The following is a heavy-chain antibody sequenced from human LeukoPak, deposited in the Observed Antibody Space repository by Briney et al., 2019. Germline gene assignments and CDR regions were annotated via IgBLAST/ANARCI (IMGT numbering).Heavy chain of an antibody. CDR3: ARMVRGVIRYFDY. J-gene: IGHJ4*02. CDR1: GGSISSYY. D-gene: IGHD3-10*01. CDR2: IYDSGST. Sequence: SETLSLTCTVSGGSISSYYWSWIRQPPGKGLEWIGYIYDSGSTNYNPSLKSRVTISVDTSKNQFSLKLSSVTAADTAVYYCARMVRGVIRYFDYWGQGTLVTVSS. V-gene: IGHV4-59*01.